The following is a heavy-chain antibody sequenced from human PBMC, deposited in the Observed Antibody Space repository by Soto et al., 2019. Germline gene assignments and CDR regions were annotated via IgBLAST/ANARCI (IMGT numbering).Heavy chain of an antibody. CDR1: GFTFSTYA. D-gene: IGHD2-21*01. V-gene: IGHV3-30-3*01. CDR2: ISYDGSNE. J-gene: IGHJ4*02. CDR3: ARDRLATVVNFPFDC. Sequence: QVQLVESGGGVVQPGRSLRLSCAASGFTFSTYAMHWVRQAPGKGLEWVAVISYDGSNEYYADSVKGRFTISRDNSKNSLYLKINSLRLEDTAVYYCARDRLATVVNFPFDCWGQGTLVTVSS.